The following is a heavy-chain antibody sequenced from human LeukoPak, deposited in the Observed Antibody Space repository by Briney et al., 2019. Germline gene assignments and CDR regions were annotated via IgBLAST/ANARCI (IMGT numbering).Heavy chain of an antibody. CDR3: ARHLVEYSSGWYRHRRYYYYYMDV. CDR1: GGSFSGYY. D-gene: IGHD6-19*01. V-gene: IGHV4-34*01. CDR2: INHSGST. J-gene: IGHJ6*03. Sequence: SETLSLTCAVYGGSFSGYYWSWIRQPPGKGLEWIGEINHSGSTNYNPSLKSRVTISVDTSKNQFSLKLSSVTAADTAVYYCARHLVEYSSGWYRHRRYYYYYMDVWGKGTTVTISS.